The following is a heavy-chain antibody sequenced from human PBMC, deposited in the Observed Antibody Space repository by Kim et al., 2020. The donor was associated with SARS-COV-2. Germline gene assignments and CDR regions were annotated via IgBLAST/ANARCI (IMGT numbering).Heavy chain of an antibody. V-gene: IGHV5-51*01. J-gene: IGHJ3*02. CDR3: ARPGYGGNSDDAFDI. D-gene: IGHD4-17*01. CDR2: IYPGDSDT. CDR1: GYSFTSYW. Sequence: GESLKISCKGSGYSFTSYWIGWVRQMPGKGLEWMGIIYPGDSDTRYSPSFQGQVTISADKSISTAYLQWSSLKASDTAMYYCARPGYGGNSDDAFDIWGQGTMVTVSS.